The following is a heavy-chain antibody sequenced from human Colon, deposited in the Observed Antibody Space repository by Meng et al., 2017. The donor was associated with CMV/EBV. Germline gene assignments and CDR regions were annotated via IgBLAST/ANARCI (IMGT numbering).Heavy chain of an antibody. CDR3: VRADRCGGDCYDRPFDY. CDR2: IKEDGSGQ. J-gene: IGHJ4*02. V-gene: IGHV3-7*03. D-gene: IGHD2-21*01. CDR1: GFTFTTFW. Sequence: AESLKISCAVSGFTFTTFWMTWVRQAPGKGLQWVANIKEDGSGQWYVDSVKGRFTISRDNAKQSVYLQMDSLRVEDTAVYYCVRADRCGGDCYDRPFDYWGQGSLVTVSS.